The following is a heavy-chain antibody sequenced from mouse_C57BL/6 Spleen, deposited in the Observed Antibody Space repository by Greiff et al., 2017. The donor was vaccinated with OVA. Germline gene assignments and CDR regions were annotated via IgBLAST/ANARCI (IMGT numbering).Heavy chain of an antibody. J-gene: IGHJ4*01. Sequence: QVQLKQSGAELAKPGASVKLSCKASGSTFTSYWMHWVTQRPGQGLEWIGYINTSSGYTKYNQKFKDKAPLTADKSSSTAYMQLSSLTYEDSSGYYCARTTAYYYGSSSYYAMDYWGQGTSVTVSS. CDR1: GSTFTSYW. V-gene: IGHV1-7*01. CDR3: ARTTAYYYGSSSYYAMDY. CDR2: INTSSGYT. D-gene: IGHD1-1*01.